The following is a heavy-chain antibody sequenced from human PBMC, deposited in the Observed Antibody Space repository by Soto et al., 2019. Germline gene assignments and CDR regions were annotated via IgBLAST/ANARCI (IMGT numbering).Heavy chain of an antibody. J-gene: IGHJ4*02. Sequence: GGTLRLSCAASGFTFSSYGMPWVRHAPGKGLERVAVIWYDGSNKYYANSVNGRFTISRDNSKNTLYLQMNSLRAEDTAVYYCARDYVDSSGHYFDYWGQGTLVTVSS. CDR3: ARDYVDSSGHYFDY. CDR2: IWYDGSNK. CDR1: GFTFSSYG. V-gene: IGHV3-33*01. D-gene: IGHD3-22*01.